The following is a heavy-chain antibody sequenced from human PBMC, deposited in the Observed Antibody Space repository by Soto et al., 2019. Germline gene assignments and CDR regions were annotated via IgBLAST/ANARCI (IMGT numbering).Heavy chain of an antibody. V-gene: IGHV1-69*01. D-gene: IGHD3-10*01. CDR3: ARLPRKEGRYPPGE. CDR1: GGTFSSYA. J-gene: IGHJ4*02. Sequence: QVQLVQSGAEVKKPGSSVKVSCKASGGTFSSYAISWVRQSPGQGLEWMGGIIPIFGTANYAQKFQGRVTITADESTSTAYMELSSLISEDTAVYYCARLPRKEGRYPPGEWGQGTLVTVSS. CDR2: IIPIFGTA.